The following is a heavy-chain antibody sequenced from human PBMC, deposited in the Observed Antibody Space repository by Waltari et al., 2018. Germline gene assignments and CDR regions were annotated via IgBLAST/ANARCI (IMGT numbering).Heavy chain of an antibody. D-gene: IGHD1-1*01. J-gene: IGHJ4*02. Sequence: QLQETGPGLVKPSETLSLTCTVSGASITIRIYYLGWIRQSPGKGLGWLGSLYFSGNTYYNPSLGSRLTMSVDTSKNQFYLRLNSVTAADRGVYYCTRHTTALAGTFSEFDYWGQGTLVAVSS. CDR2: LYFSGNT. CDR1: GASITIRIYY. CDR3: TRHTTALAGTFSEFDY. V-gene: IGHV4-39*01.